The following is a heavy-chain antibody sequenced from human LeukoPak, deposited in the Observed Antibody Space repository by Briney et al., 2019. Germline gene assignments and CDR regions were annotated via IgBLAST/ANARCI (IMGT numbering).Heavy chain of an antibody. CDR2: INHSGYT. D-gene: IGHD4-17*01. CDR3: TRMTTGHDY. Sequence: SETLSLTCAVSGVSFNDYYWSWVRQTPGRGLEWIGEINHSGYTNDSPSLKSRVTLSIDTSRKQFSLNLRSVTIADTGIYYCTRMTTGHDYWGQGTLVTVSS. V-gene: IGHV4-34*01. J-gene: IGHJ4*02. CDR1: GVSFNDYY.